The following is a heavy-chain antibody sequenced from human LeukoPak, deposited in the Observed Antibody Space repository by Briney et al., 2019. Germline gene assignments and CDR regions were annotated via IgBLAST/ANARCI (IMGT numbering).Heavy chain of an antibody. V-gene: IGHV3-48*02. CDR2: ISSSSSTI. Sequence: GGSLRLSCAASGFTFSTYSMNWVRQAPGKGLEWVSYISSSSSTIYYADSVKGRFTISRDNAKNSLYLQVNSLRDEDTAVYYCARDGSSWDFDYWGQGTLVTVSS. D-gene: IGHD6-13*01. CDR3: ARDGSSWDFDY. CDR1: GFTFSTYS. J-gene: IGHJ4*02.